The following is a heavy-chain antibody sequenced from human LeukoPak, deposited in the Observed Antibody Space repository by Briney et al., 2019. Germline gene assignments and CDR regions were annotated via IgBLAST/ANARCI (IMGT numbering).Heavy chain of an antibody. V-gene: IGHV3-74*03. J-gene: IGHJ4*02. Sequence: GGSLRLSCEASGLDFSRSWMHWVRQVPGKGLVWVARSSRDGTGTAYADSVKGRFIISRDNDMNALYLQMNSLRAEDTAVYYCASLAGYFDYWGQGTLVTVSS. CDR3: ASLAGYFDY. CDR1: GLDFSRSW. CDR2: SSRDGTGT.